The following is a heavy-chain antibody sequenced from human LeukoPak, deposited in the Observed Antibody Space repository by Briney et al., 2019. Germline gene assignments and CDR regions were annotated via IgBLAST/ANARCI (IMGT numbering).Heavy chain of an antibody. CDR3: AREPLLPGDYGMDV. D-gene: IGHD2-15*01. J-gene: IGHJ6*02. V-gene: IGHV6-1*01. CDR2: TYYRSKWYN. Sequence: SQTLSLTCAISGDSVSSNSAAWDWIRQSPSRGLEWLGRTYYRSKWYNDYAVSVKSRITINPDTSKDQFSLQLNSVTPEDTAVYYCAREPLLPGDYGMDVWGQGTTVTVSS. CDR1: GDSVSSNSAA.